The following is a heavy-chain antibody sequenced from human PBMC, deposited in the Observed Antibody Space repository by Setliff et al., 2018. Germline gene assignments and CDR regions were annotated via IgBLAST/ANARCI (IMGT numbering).Heavy chain of an antibody. Sequence: KTSETLSLTCTVSGGSISSYYWGWIRQPPGKGLEWVGNIGHTGSINYNPSLKSRLTISRDTSKNQVSLKLNSVTATDTAVYYCARDLGHGGDSDYWGQGILVTVSS. D-gene: IGHD2-21*02. J-gene: IGHJ4*02. V-gene: IGHV4-59*12. CDR3: ARDLGHGGDSDY. CDR2: IGHTGSI. CDR1: GGSISSYY.